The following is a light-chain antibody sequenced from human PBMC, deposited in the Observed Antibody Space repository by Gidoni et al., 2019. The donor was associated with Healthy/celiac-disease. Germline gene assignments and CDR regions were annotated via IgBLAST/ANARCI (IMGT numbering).Light chain of an antibody. J-gene: IGKJ3*01. CDR1: QSVSSY. CDR3: QQRSNWPLFT. Sequence: EIVLTQPPATLSLSPGERATRSCSAGQSVSSYLAWYQQKPGQAPSLLIYDASNRATGIPARFSGSGSGTDFTLTISSLEPEDFAVYYCQQRSNWPLFTFXPXTKVDIK. V-gene: IGKV3-11*01. CDR2: DAS.